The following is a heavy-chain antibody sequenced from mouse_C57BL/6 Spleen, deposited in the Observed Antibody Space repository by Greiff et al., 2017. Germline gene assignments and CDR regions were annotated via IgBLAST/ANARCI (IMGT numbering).Heavy chain of an antibody. D-gene: IGHD1-1*01. J-gene: IGHJ1*03. V-gene: IGHV1-81*01. CDR2: IYPRSGNT. CDR1: GYTFTSYG. Sequence: VQLVESGAELARPGASVKLSCKASGYTFTSYGISWVKQRPGQGLEWIGEIYPRSGNTYYNEKFKGKATLTADKSSRTAHMELRSLTSEDSAVYFCAREGIITTVPDWYFDVWGTGTTVTVSS. CDR3: AREGIITTVPDWYFDV.